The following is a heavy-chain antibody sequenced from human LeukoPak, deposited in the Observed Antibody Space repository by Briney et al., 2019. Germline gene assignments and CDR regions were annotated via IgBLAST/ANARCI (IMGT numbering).Heavy chain of an antibody. J-gene: IGHJ4*02. CDR3: AKYEPYYDILTGYSQYYFDY. D-gene: IGHD3-9*01. V-gene: IGHV3-23*01. CDR1: GFTFSSYA. Sequence: QSGGSLRLFCAASGFTFSSYAMSWVPQAPGKGLEWVSAISGSGGSTYYADSVKGRFTISRDNSKNTLYLQMNSLRAEDTAVYYCAKYEPYYDILTGYSQYYFDYWGQGTLVTVSS. CDR2: ISGSGGST.